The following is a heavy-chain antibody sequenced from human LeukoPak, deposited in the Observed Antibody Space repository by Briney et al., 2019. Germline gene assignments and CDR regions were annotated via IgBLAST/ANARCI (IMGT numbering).Heavy chain of an antibody. CDR1: GGSISSGDYY. J-gene: IGHJ4*02. Sequence: SQTLSPTCTVSGGSISSGDYYWSWIRQPPGKGLEWIGYIYYSGSTYYNPSLKSRVTISVDTSKNQFSLKLSSVTAADTAVYYCARERINGGTGTYIFDYWGQGTLVTVSS. V-gene: IGHV4-30-4*01. CDR3: ARERINGGTGTYIFDY. CDR2: IYYSGST. D-gene: IGHD3-10*01.